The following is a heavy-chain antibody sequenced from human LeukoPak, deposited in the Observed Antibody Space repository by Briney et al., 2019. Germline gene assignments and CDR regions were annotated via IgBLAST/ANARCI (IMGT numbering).Heavy chain of an antibody. Sequence: GGSLRLSCAASGFTFSSYAMSWVRRAPGKGPEWVSAISGSGDSTYYADSVKGRFTISRDKFKNTLYLQMNSLRTEDTAVYYCAKVPRAYCGGDCYSGYFQHWGQGTLVTVSS. CDR2: ISGSGDST. V-gene: IGHV3-23*01. CDR1: GFTFSSYA. CDR3: AKVPRAYCGGDCYSGYFQH. D-gene: IGHD2-21*02. J-gene: IGHJ1*01.